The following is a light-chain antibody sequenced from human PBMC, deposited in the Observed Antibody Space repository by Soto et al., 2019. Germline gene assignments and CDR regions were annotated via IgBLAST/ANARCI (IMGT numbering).Light chain of an antibody. Sequence: QSALTQPASVSGSPGQSITISCTGTSNDIGGHNHVSWYQQHPRNSPKLIIYEVTERPSGVSNRFSASKSGTTASLTISVLQAEDEADYYCCSYAGIITWVCGGGTKLTVL. V-gene: IGLV2-23*02. CDR3: CSYAGIITWV. CDR1: SNDIGGHNH. J-gene: IGLJ3*02. CDR2: EVT.